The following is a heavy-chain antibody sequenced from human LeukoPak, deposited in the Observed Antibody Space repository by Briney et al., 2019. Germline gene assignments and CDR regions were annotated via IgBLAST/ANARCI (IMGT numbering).Heavy chain of an antibody. D-gene: IGHD3-22*01. V-gene: IGHV1-8*02. Sequence: ASVKVSCKASGGTFSSYAINWVRQATGQGLEWMGWMNPNSGNTGYAQKFQGRVTMTRNTSISTAYMELSSLRSEDTAVYYCARGRRGRGSGYLIDYWGQGTLVTVSS. CDR1: GGTFSSYA. J-gene: IGHJ4*02. CDR3: ARGRRGRGSGYLIDY. CDR2: MNPNSGNT.